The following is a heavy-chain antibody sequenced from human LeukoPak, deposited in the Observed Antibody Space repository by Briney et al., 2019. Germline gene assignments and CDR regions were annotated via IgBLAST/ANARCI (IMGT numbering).Heavy chain of an antibody. Sequence: GGSLRLSCAASGFTFSSYGMHWVRQAPGKGLEWVAFIRYDGSNKYYADSVKGRFTISRDNSKNTLYLQMNSLRAEDTAVHYCAKSAADYYYYGMDVWGQGTTVTVSS. V-gene: IGHV3-30*02. CDR1: GFTFSSYG. D-gene: IGHD6-13*01. CDR3: AKSAADYYYYGMDV. J-gene: IGHJ6*02. CDR2: IRYDGSNK.